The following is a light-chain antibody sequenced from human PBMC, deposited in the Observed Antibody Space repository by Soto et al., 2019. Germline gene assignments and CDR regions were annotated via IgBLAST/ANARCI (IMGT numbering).Light chain of an antibody. CDR1: SSYVGGYNY. Sequence: QSVLTQPASVSGSPGQSIAISCTGTSSYVGGYNYVSWYQQHPGKAPKLMVYDVSNRPSGVSNRFSGSKSGNTASLTISGLQAEDEADYYCSSYRSSSTYVFGTGPKVT. CDR3: SSYRSSSTYV. J-gene: IGLJ1*01. CDR2: DVS. V-gene: IGLV2-14*01.